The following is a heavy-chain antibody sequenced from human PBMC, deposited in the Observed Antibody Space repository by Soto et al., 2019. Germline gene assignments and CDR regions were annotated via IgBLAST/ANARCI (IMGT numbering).Heavy chain of an antibody. D-gene: IGHD3-3*01. CDR2: ISYDGSNK. CDR1: GFTFSSYG. CDR3: AKGLLRILEWLLTDY. V-gene: IGHV3-30*18. Sequence: QVQLVESGGGVVQPGRSLRLSCAASGFTFSSYGMNWVRQAPGKGLEWVAVISYDGSNKYYSDSVKGRFTISRDNSKNTLYLQMNSLRAEDTAVYYCAKGLLRILEWLLTDYWGQGTLVTVSS. J-gene: IGHJ4*02.